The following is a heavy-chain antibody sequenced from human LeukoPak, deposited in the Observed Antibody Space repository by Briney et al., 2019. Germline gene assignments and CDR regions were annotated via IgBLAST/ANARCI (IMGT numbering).Heavy chain of an antibody. CDR3: ARTTGTPDGNWFDP. D-gene: IGHD1-1*01. CDR2: ISPILGIA. CDR1: GGTFSSYS. V-gene: IGHV1-69*02. J-gene: IGHJ5*02. Sequence: SVKVSCKASGGTFSSYSISWVRQAPGQGLEWMGRISPILGIANYAQKVQGRLTLTADKSTSTTCMELSSLNSDDTAVYYCARTTGTPDGNWFDPWGQGTLVTVSS.